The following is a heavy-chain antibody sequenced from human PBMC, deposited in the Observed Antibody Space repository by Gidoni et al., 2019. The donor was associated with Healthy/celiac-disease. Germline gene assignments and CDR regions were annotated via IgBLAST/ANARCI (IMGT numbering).Heavy chain of an antibody. J-gene: IGHJ4*02. V-gene: IGHV3-23*01. CDR1: GFPFSSYA. D-gene: IGHD3-22*01. CDR2: ISGSGGST. Sequence: EVQLLESGGGLVQPGGSLRLSCAASGFPFSSYAMSWVRQGPGKGLEWVSGISGSGGSTYCADSVKGRFTISRDNSKNTLYLQMNSLRAEDTAVYYCAKDGSITMIVVVSYFDYWGQGTLVTVSS. CDR3: AKDGSITMIVVVSYFDY.